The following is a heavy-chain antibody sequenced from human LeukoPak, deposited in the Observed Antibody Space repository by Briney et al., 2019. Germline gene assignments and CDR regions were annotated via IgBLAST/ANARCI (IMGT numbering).Heavy chain of an antibody. J-gene: IGHJ4*02. CDR2: IRGKANSYAT. D-gene: IGHD3-22*01. Sequence: GGSLKLSCAASGFTFSGSAMHWVRQASGKGLEWVGRIRGKANSYATAYAASVKGRFTISRDDSKNTAYLQMNSLKTEDTAVYYCTSPSYYYDSSGRPRYFDYWGQGTLVTVSS. V-gene: IGHV3-73*01. CDR3: TSPSYYYDSSGRPRYFDY. CDR1: GFTFSGSA.